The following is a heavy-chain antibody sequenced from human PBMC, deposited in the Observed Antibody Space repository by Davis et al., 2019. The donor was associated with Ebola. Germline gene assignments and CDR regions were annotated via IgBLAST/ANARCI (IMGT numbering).Heavy chain of an antibody. CDR1: GGSFSGYY. Sequence: SETLSLTCAVYGGSFSGYYWSWIRQHPGKGLEWIGYIYYSGSTYYNPSLKSRVTISVDTSKNQFSLKLSSVTAADTAVYYCARGEGDIVVYGMDVWGQGTTVTVSS. CDR3: ARGEGDIVVYGMDV. V-gene: IGHV4-31*11. J-gene: IGHJ6*02. D-gene: IGHD2-15*01. CDR2: IYYSGST.